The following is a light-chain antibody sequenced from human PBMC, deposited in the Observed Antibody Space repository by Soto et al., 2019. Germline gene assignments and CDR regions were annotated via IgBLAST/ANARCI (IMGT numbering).Light chain of an antibody. CDR3: QQSFSAPRT. Sequence: DIQMSQSPSSLSASVGDSATITCRASETIIDYLNWYQQQPGEAPKLLIFSASSLHSGVPSRFRGRGSGTHFTLTISSLQPEDFATYFCQQSFSAPRTFGQGTKLQAK. J-gene: IGKJ2*01. V-gene: IGKV1-39*01. CDR1: ETIIDY. CDR2: SAS.